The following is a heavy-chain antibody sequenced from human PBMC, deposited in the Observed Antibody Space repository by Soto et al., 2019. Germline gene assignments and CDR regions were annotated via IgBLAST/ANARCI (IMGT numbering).Heavy chain of an antibody. Sequence: QVQLVQSGAEVKKPGASVKVSCKASGYTFTSYGISWVRQAPGQGLEWMGWISAYNGNTKYAQKLQGRVTMTTDTSTRTGDMELRSLRSDDTAGYYCARDLGGSYYAPVDYWGQGTLVTVSS. J-gene: IGHJ4*02. CDR1: GYTFTSYG. CDR3: ARDLGGSYYAPVDY. D-gene: IGHD1-26*01. CDR2: ISAYNGNT. V-gene: IGHV1-18*01.